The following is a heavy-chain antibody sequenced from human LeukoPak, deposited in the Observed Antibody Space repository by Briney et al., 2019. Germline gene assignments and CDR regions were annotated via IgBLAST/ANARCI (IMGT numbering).Heavy chain of an antibody. J-gene: IGHJ4*02. D-gene: IGHD4-11*01. Sequence: ASVKVSCKASGYTFTDYYVHWVRQAPGQGLQWMGWINPNNDATKYPQNFQGRVTMTRDTSISTAYMELRSLRSDDTAVYYCARDLTRYDYSNSGPVDYWGQGTLVTVSS. CDR1: GYTFTDYY. CDR3: ARDLTRYDYSNSGPVDY. CDR2: INPNNDAT. V-gene: IGHV1-2*02.